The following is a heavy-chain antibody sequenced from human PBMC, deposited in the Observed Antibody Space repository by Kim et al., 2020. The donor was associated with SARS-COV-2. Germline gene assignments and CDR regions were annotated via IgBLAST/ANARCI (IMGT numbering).Heavy chain of an antibody. CDR3: AKYYYYGMDV. CDR1: GDSISSYY. Sequence: SETLSLTCTVSGDSISSYYWSWIRQPPGKGLEWIGYIYYSGSTNYNPSLKSRVTISVDTSKNQFSLKLSSVTAADTAVYYCAKYYYYGMDVWGQGTTVTV. CDR2: IYYSGST. V-gene: IGHV4-59*01. J-gene: IGHJ6*02.